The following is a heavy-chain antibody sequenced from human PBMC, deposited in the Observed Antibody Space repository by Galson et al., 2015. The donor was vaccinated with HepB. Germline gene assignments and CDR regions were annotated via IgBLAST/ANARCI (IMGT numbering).Heavy chain of an antibody. CDR1: GYTFTSYG. CDR2: ISAYNGNT. D-gene: IGHD6-19*01. Sequence: SVKVSCKASGYTFTSYGISWVRQAPGQGLEWMGWISAYNGNTDYAQKLQGRVTMTTDTPTSTAYMELRSLRSDDTAVYYCAGIAVAGTGDYYYGMDVWGQGTTVTVSS. CDR3: AGIAVAGTGDYYYGMDV. J-gene: IGHJ6*02. V-gene: IGHV1-18*01.